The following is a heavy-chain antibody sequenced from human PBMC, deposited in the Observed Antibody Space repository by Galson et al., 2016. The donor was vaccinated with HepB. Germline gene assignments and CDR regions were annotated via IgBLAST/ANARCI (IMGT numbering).Heavy chain of an antibody. CDR2: IYSGGTT. CDR1: GLNVTSDY. Sequence: SLRLSCAASGLNVTSDYMHWVRQAPGKGLEWISVIYSGGTTFYADSVKGRFTIPRDISKNTIYLQMNSLRAEDTAVYYCARYDEQDYYFDSWGQGTLVTVSS. D-gene: IGHD3-16*01. J-gene: IGHJ4*02. V-gene: IGHV3-53*01. CDR3: ARYDEQDYYFDS.